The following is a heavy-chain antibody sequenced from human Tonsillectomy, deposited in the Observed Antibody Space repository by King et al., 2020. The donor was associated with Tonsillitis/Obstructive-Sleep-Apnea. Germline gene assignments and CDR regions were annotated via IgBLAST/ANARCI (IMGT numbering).Heavy chain of an antibody. CDR2: IYYSGST. J-gene: IGHJ4*02. CDR3: ASPVFDFWSGYYILAY. D-gene: IGHD3-3*01. Sequence: QLQESGPGLVKPSETLSLTCTVSGDSISSSSYYWGWIRQPPGKGLEWIGSIYYSGSTYYNPSLKSRVTISVDTSKNQFSLKLRSVTAADAAVYYCASPVFDFWSGYYILAYWGQGTLVTVSS. V-gene: IGHV4-39*01. CDR1: GDSISSSSYY.